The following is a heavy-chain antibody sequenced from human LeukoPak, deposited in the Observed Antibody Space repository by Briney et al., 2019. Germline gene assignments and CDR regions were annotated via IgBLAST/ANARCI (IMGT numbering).Heavy chain of an antibody. D-gene: IGHD5-12*01. V-gene: IGHV3-48*03. CDR2: ISSSGSTI. Sequence: GGSLRLSCAASGFTFSSYEMNWVRQAPGKGLEWVSYISSSGSTIYYADSVKGRFTISRDNAKNSLYLQMNSLRAEDTAVYYCASCGYDSQNAFDIWGQGTMVTVSS. CDR3: ASCGYDSQNAFDI. J-gene: IGHJ3*02. CDR1: GFTFSSYE.